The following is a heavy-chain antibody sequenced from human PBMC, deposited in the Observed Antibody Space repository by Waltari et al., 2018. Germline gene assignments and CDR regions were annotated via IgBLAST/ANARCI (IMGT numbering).Heavy chain of an antibody. J-gene: IGHJ2*01. CDR2: MSSSGRTR. Sequence: EVQLVESGGGLVQPGGSLRLSCAASGFPFSSYEMNWVRQAPGKGLEGVSYMSSSGRTRYNADSVKGRFTISRDNAKNSLSLQMNSLRAEDTAIYYCARETVNWGSERYFDLWGRGTLVTVSS. V-gene: IGHV3-48*03. CDR3: ARETVNWGSERYFDL. CDR1: GFPFSSYE. D-gene: IGHD7-27*01.